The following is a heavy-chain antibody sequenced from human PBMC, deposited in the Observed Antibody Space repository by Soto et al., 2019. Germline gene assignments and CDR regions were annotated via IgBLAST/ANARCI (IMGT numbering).Heavy chain of an antibody. CDR2: IYHSGST. D-gene: IGHD2-15*01. CDR1: GVSISSGGYS. V-gene: IGHV4-30-2*01. CDR3: ARAPGYCSGGICYPSPHLDY. Sequence: QLQLQESGSGLVKPSQTLSLTCAVSGVSISSGGYSWSWIRQPPGKGLEWIGYIYHSGSTYYNPSLKSRVTISVDRLKNLLSLKLSSVTAADTTVYYCARAPGYCSGGICYPSPHLDYWGQGTLFTVSS. J-gene: IGHJ4*02.